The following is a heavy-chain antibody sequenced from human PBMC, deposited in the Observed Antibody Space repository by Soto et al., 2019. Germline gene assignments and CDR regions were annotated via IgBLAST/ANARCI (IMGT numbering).Heavy chain of an antibody. CDR3: AREGFSGYEALDY. CDR1: GGPIRSYY. Sequence: QVHLQESGPGLLKPSETLSLTCSVSGGPIRSYYLSWVRQAPGKGLEWIAYIAYTGITGYNPSLRNRVTISGDTSQNVFSLKMTSVTAADTAVYYCAREGFSGYEALDYWGQGILVTVSS. CDR2: IAYTGIT. V-gene: IGHV4-59*01. J-gene: IGHJ4*02. D-gene: IGHD5-12*01.